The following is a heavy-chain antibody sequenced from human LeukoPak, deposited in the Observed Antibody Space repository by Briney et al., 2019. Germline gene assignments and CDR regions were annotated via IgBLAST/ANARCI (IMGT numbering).Heavy chain of an antibody. Sequence: GGSLRLSRAASGFTFSTYTMNWVRQAPGKGLEWVSSITSRSYIYYADSLKGRFTISRDNAKNSLYLQMNSLRAEDTAVYYCARDYGDYSYYWGQGTLVTVSS. CDR2: ITSRSYI. D-gene: IGHD4-17*01. CDR3: ARDYGDYSYY. V-gene: IGHV3-21*01. CDR1: GFTFSTYT. J-gene: IGHJ4*02.